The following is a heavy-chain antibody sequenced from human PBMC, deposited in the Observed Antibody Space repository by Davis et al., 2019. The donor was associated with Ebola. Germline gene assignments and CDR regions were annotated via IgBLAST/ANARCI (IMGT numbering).Heavy chain of an antibody. J-gene: IGHJ4*02. CDR2: ISAFSGNT. D-gene: IGHD4-11*01. V-gene: IGHV1-18*01. CDR1: GYTFTSYG. Sequence: AASVKVSCKASGYTFTSYGISWVRQAPGQGLEWMGWISAFSGNTNYARKLQGRVTMTTDTSTGTAYMELRSLRSDDTAVYYCARRDYGNYGAFWGQGTLVTVSS. CDR3: ARRDYGNYGAF.